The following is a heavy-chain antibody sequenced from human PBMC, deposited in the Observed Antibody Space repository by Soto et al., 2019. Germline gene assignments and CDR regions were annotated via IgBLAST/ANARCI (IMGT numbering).Heavy chain of an antibody. CDR1: GFTFSSYA. Sequence: GGSLRLSCAASGFTFSSYAMSWVRQAPGKGLEWVSAISGSGGSTYYADSVKGRFTISRDNSKNTLYLQMNSLRAEDTAVYYCAKDLGYSYGSPTAEYYFDYWGQGTLVTVSS. CDR3: AKDLGYSYGSPTAEYYFDY. D-gene: IGHD5-18*01. J-gene: IGHJ4*02. V-gene: IGHV3-23*01. CDR2: ISGSGGST.